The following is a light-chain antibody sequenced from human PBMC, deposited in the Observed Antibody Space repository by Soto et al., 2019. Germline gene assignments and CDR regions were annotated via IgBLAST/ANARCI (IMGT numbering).Light chain of an antibody. Sequence: EIVMTQSPATLSVSPGERATLSCRAGKSISSNLAWYQLKPGQAPRLLIYGASTRATGIPARFSGSGSGTEFTLTITSLQSEDFAVYFCQQYNDGLTFGGGTKAEIK. J-gene: IGKJ4*01. CDR2: GAS. V-gene: IGKV3-15*01. CDR3: QQYNDGLT. CDR1: KSISSN.